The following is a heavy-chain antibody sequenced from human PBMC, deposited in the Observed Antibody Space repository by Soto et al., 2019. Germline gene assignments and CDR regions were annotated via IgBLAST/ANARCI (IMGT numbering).Heavy chain of an antibody. J-gene: IGHJ6*02. CDR3: ARGGTDGGNGYGYYYYGMDV. Sequence: GASVKVSCKASGYTFTSYDITWVRQATGQGLEWMGWMNPQSGNTGYAQKFQGRVTMNRNTSRSTAYIELSSLRSEDTAVNYCARGGTDGGNGYGYYYYGMDVWGQGTTVTVSS. CDR2: MNPQSGNT. V-gene: IGHV1-8*01. D-gene: IGHD3-10*01. CDR1: GYTFTSYD.